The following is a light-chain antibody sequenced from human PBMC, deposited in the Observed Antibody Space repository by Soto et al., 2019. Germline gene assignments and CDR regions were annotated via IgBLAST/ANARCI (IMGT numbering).Light chain of an antibody. CDR2: RAS. V-gene: IGKV3-15*01. CDR3: HQYENWPQT. Sequence: EIVMTQSPATLSVPPGERATLSCRASQSISSNLAWYQQKLGQAPRLLIYRASTRATGIPARFSGSGSGTEFTLTISSLQSEDFALYYCHQYENWPQTFGQGTKVEI. J-gene: IGKJ1*01. CDR1: QSISSN.